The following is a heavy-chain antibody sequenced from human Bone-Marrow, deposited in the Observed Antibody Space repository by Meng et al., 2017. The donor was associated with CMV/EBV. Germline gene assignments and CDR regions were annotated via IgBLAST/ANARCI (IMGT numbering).Heavy chain of an antibody. CDR2: INHSGST. CDR1: GGSFSGYY. D-gene: IGHD7-27*01. V-gene: IGHV4-34*01. J-gene: IGHJ2*01. Sequence: SETLSLTCAVYGGSFSGYYWSWIRQPPGKGLEWIGEINHSGSTNYNPSLKSRVTISVDTSKNQFSLKLSSVTAADTAVYYCAKAVLTGDWYLDLWGHGTLVTVSS. CDR3: AKAVLTGDWYLDL.